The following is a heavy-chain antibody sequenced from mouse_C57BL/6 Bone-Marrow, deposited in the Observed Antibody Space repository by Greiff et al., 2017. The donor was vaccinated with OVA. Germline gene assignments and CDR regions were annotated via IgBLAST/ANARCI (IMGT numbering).Heavy chain of an antibody. Sequence: VQLQQPGPELVKPGASVKLSCKASGYTFTSYWMHWVKQRPGQGLEWIGIIHPNSGSTNYNEKFKSKATMTVDKSSSTAYMQLSSLTSEDSAVSYYDLLWYFDVWGTGTTVTVSS. D-gene: IGHD2-1*01. V-gene: IGHV1-64*01. CDR3: DLLWYFDV. CDR2: IHPNSGST. J-gene: IGHJ1*03. CDR1: GYTFTSYW.